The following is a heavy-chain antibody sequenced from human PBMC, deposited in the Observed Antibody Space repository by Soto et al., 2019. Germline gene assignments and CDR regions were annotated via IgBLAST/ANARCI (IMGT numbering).Heavy chain of an antibody. CDR2: IIPIFGTA. J-gene: IGHJ6*02. D-gene: IGHD1-7*01. CDR3: AGPPELTRIYYYYGMDV. CDR1: GGAFSSYT. V-gene: IGHV1-69*12. Sequence: QVQLVQSGAEVKKPGSSVKVSCKASGGAFSSYTISWVRHAPGQGLEWMEGIIPIFGTANYAQKFQGRVTITADESTSTAYMELSSLRSEDTAVYYCAGPPELTRIYYYYGMDVWGQGTTVTVSS.